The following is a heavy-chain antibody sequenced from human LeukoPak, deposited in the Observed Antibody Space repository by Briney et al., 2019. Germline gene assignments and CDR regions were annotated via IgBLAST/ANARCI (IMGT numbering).Heavy chain of an antibody. CDR1: GFTFSSYS. V-gene: IGHV3-21*01. CDR3: ARDFLLGATLDY. CDR2: ISSSSSYI. J-gene: IGHJ4*02. D-gene: IGHD1-26*01. Sequence: GGSLRLSCAASGFTFSSYSMNWVRQAPGKGLEWVSSISSSSSYIYYADSVKGRFTISRDNAENSLYLQMNSLRAEDTAVYYCARDFLLGATLDYWGQGTLVTVSS.